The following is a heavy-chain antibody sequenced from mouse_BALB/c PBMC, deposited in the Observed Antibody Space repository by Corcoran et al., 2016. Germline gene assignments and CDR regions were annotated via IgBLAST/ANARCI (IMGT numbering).Heavy chain of an antibody. CDR1: GFSLSTSVMG. CDR2: IYWDDDK. CDR3: AGGNYGAMDY. D-gene: IGHD2-1*01. Sequence: QVTLKESGPGILQPSQTLSLTCSFSGFSLSTSVMGVSWIRQPSGKGLEWLAHIYWDDDKRYNPSLKSRLTISKDTASNQVFLKITSVDTADTATYYCAGGNYGAMDYWGQGTSVTVSS. J-gene: IGHJ4*01. V-gene: IGHV8-12*01.